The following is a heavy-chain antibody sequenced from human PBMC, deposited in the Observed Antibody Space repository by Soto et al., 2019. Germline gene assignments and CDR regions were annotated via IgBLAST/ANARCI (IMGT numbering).Heavy chain of an antibody. J-gene: IGHJ5*02. Sequence: SETLSLTCTVSGGSISSYYWSWIRQPPGKGLEWIGYIYYSGSTNYNPSLKSRVTISVDTSKNQFSLKLSSVTAADTAVYYCARGRLGLSKGLDPWGQGTLVTVSS. CDR2: IYYSGST. D-gene: IGHD6-19*01. CDR1: GGSISSYY. CDR3: ARGRLGLSKGLDP. V-gene: IGHV4-59*01.